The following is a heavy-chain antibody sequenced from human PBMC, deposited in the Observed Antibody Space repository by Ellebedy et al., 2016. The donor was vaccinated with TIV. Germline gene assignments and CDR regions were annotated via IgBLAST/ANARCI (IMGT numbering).Heavy chain of an antibody. CDR1: GGSVSSDIYY. CDR2: IHYGGST. J-gene: IGHJ4*02. Sequence: SETLSLTXTVSGGSVSSDIYYWSWIRQPPGKGLEWIGYIHYGGSTDYNPSLRSRVTISIDTSKNQFSLKLNSVTAADTALYYCARQGDGPVSVADTPFDSWGRGTLVTVSS. D-gene: IGHD6-19*01. V-gene: IGHV4-61*01. CDR3: ARQGDGPVSVADTPFDS.